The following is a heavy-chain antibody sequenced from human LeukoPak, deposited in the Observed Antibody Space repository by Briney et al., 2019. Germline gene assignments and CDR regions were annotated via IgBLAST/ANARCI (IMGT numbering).Heavy chain of an antibody. CDR1: GFTFSSYW. J-gene: IGHJ4*02. D-gene: IGHD3-3*01. Sequence: PGGSLRLSCAASGFTFSSYWMSWVRQAPGKGLEWVAFISFDGSNTYYADSVKGRFTISRDNSKNTLYLQMNSLRAEDTAVYYCARAGYYLSPYFFDYWGQGTLVTVSS. CDR2: ISFDGSNT. CDR3: ARAGYYLSPYFFDY. V-gene: IGHV3-30-3*01.